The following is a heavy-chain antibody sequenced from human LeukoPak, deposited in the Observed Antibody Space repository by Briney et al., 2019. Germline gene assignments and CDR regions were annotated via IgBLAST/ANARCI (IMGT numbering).Heavy chain of an antibody. D-gene: IGHD2-2*01. V-gene: IGHV1-2*02. J-gene: IGHJ4*02. CDR2: INPNSGGT. CDR1: GYTFTGYY. Sequence: ASVKVSCKASGYTFTGYYMHWVRQAPGQGLEWMGWINPNSGGTNYAQKFRGRVTMTRDTSISTAYMELSRLRSDDMAVYYCARVPGYCSSTSCLPMDYWGQGTLVTVSS. CDR3: ARVPGYCSSTSCLPMDY.